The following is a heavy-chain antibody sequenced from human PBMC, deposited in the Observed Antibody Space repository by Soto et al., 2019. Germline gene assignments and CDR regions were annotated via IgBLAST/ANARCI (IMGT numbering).Heavy chain of an antibody. CDR3: AKDMVHCSGGSCYSYHYYYYMDV. Sequence: PGGSLRLSCAASGFTFSSYAMSWVRQAPGKGLEWVSAISGSGGSTYYADSVKGRFTISRDNSKNTLYLQMNSLRAEDTAVYYCAKDMVHCSGGSCYSYHYYYYMDVWGKGTTVTVSS. V-gene: IGHV3-23*01. CDR1: GFTFSSYA. D-gene: IGHD2-15*01. CDR2: ISGSGGST. J-gene: IGHJ6*03.